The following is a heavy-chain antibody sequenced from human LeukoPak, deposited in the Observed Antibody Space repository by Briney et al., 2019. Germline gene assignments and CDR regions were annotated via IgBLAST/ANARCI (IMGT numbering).Heavy chain of an antibody. D-gene: IGHD3-10*01. V-gene: IGHV5-51*01. CDR1: GYSFTSYW. J-gene: IGHJ3*02. CDR3: ASVGIFRAFDI. CDR2: FYPGDSDI. Sequence: GESLQISCKCSGYSFTSYWIGWVRQMPGRGLEWMGIFYPGDSDITYSPSFQDQVTISVDKSISTAYLQWSGLTASDTAIYYCASVGIFRAFDIWGQGTMVVVSS.